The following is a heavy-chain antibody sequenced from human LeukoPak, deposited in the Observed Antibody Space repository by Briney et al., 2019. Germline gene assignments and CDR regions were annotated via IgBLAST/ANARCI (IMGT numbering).Heavy chain of an antibody. Sequence: PSETLSLTCTLSGVSISSSNSYWGWIRQPPGKGREWSGSIYYSGNTYYNSSLKSQVSISIDTSKNQFPLRLTSVTAADTAVYYCARQTGSGLFILPGGQGTLVTVSS. CDR2: IYYSGNT. CDR3: ARQTGSGLFILP. CDR1: GVSISSSNSY. D-gene: IGHD3/OR15-3a*01. J-gene: IGHJ4*02. V-gene: IGHV4-39*01.